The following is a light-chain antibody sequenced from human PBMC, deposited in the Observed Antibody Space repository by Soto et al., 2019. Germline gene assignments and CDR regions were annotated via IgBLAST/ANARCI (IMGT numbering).Light chain of an antibody. V-gene: IGKV2-28*01. CDR1: QSPLHSNGYNY. Sequence: EIVMTQSPLSLPVTPGEPASISCRSSQSPLHSNGYNYLDRYLQKPGQSPHLLIYLGSNRSSGVHDRFSSSGSGPDFTMKISVVEAEGVGVYYCMQAVLTPGTFSKRTKLELK. CDR3: MQAVLTPGT. J-gene: IGKJ2*01. CDR2: LGS.